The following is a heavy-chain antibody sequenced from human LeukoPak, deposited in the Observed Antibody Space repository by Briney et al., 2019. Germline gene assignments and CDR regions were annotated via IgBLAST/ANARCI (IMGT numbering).Heavy chain of an antibody. D-gene: IGHD6-13*01. Sequence: GGSLRLSCAASGFTFSSYAMSWVRQAPGKGLEWVSAISGSGGSTYYADSVKGRFTISRDNSKNTLYLQMNSLRAEDTAVYYCAKYSSSWDTLDYYYYYGMDVWGQGTTVTVSS. CDR1: GFTFSSYA. CDR2: ISGSGGST. CDR3: AKYSSSWDTLDYYYYYGMDV. V-gene: IGHV3-23*01. J-gene: IGHJ6*02.